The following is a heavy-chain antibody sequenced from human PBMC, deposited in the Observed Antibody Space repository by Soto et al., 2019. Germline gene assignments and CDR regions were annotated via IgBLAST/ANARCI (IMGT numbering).Heavy chain of an antibody. J-gene: IGHJ5*02. D-gene: IGHD3-22*01. V-gene: IGHV4-39*01. Sequence: QLLLQESGPGLVKPSETLSLTCTVSGGSILDSTYYWAWIRQSLGKGLEWIGTIFYSGGTFYTPSLKSRVTMSVDTSTNQFSLKLSSVTAADTAVYYCARQASGYYYGWFDPWGQGTLVTVSS. CDR1: GGSILDSTYY. CDR3: ARQASGYYYGWFDP. CDR2: IFYSGGT.